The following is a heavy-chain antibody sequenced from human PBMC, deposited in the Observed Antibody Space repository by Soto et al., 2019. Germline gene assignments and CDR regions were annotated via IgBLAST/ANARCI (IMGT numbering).Heavy chain of an antibody. Sequence: PGGSLRLSCATSGFTFSSYAMSWVRQPPGKGLEWVSVISGSGGSTYYADSVKGRFTISRDNSKNTLYLQMNSLRAEDTAVYYCAKDRYYDSSGYYGDWGQGSLVTVSS. D-gene: IGHD3-22*01. V-gene: IGHV3-23*01. CDR3: AKDRYYDSSGYYGD. CDR1: GFTFSSYA. J-gene: IGHJ4*02. CDR2: ISGSGGST.